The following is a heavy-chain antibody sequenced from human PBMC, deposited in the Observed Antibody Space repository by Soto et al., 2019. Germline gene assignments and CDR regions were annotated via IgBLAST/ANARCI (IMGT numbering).Heavy chain of an antibody. V-gene: IGHV3-30*18. CDR1: GFTFSSNS. CDR3: AKDPIPYSVTYPGD. J-gene: IGHJ4*02. CDR2: ISYDGSNK. D-gene: IGHD1-26*01. Sequence: QVQLVESGGGVVQPGRSLRLSCAASGFTFSSNSMHWVRQAPGKGLEWVAVISYDGSNKYYADSVKGRFTISRDNPKNTLYLQMNSLRAEDTAVYYCAKDPIPYSVTYPGDWGQGTLVTVSS.